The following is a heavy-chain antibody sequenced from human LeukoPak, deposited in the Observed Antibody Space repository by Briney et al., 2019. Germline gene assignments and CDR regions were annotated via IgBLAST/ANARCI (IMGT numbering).Heavy chain of an antibody. Sequence: PSETLSLTCTVSGGLISTYSWSWIRQPPGKGLEWIGYIYYSGSTNYNPSLKSRVTISVDTSKNQFSLTLTSVTAADTAEYYCARAPPSAAGYYYGLDVWGQGTTVTVSS. J-gene: IGHJ6*02. CDR1: GGLISTYS. V-gene: IGHV4-59*01. CDR3: ARAPPSAAGYYYGLDV. CDR2: IYYSGST. D-gene: IGHD6-13*01.